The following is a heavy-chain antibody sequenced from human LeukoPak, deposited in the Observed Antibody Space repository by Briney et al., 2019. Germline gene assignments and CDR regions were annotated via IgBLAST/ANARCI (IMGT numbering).Heavy chain of an antibody. D-gene: IGHD3-10*02. V-gene: IGHV1-8*01. Sequence: ASVKVSCKASGYTFTSYDINWVRQATGQGLEWMGWMNPNSGNTGYAQNFQGRLTMTRNTSISTVYMELSSLRSEDTAVYYCARGPRSGDLLLGYWFDPWGQGTLVSVSS. CDR1: GYTFTSYD. CDR2: MNPNSGNT. J-gene: IGHJ5*02. CDR3: ARGPRSGDLLLGYWFDP.